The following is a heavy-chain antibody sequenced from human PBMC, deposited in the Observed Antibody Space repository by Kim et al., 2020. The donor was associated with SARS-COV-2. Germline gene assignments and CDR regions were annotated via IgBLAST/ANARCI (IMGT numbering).Heavy chain of an antibody. J-gene: IGHJ4*02. V-gene: IGHV3-20*03. CDR3: ARVWYYYDSSGYTVFDY. D-gene: IGHD3-22*01. Sequence: VKGRFTISRDSAKNSLYLQMNSLRAADTALYSCARVWYYYDSSGYTVFDYWGQGTLVTVSS.